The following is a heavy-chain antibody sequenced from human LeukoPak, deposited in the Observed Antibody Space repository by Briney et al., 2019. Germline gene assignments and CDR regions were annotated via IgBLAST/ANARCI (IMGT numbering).Heavy chain of an antibody. V-gene: IGHV3-23*01. J-gene: IGHJ4*02. CDR2: ISVSGDST. D-gene: IGHD3-10*01. Sequence: PGGSLRLSCAASGFTFGSYGMSWVRQAPGRGLEWVSGISVSGDSTYYADSVKGRFTISRDNSKNTLYLQMNGLRAEDTAVYYCAKRRMVRGLIISHDYWGQGTLVTVSS. CDR1: GFTFGSYG. CDR3: AKRRMVRGLIISHDY.